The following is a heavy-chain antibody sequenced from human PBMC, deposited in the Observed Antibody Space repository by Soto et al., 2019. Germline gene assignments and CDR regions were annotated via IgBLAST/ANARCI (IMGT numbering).Heavy chain of an antibody. CDR2: IIPMFGTP. V-gene: IGHV1-69*01. CDR1: GGTFSTHA. CDR3: AREGGYSYGLSRGHPFDP. Sequence: QVHLVQSGAEVKKPGSSVTVSCKASGGTFSTHAISWVRQVPGQGLEWMGGIIPMFGTPNYAHKFQVRLSITADESTTTAYVERSSLRSDDTALYYGAREGGYSYGLSRGHPFDPWGQGTLVTVSS. J-gene: IGHJ5*02. D-gene: IGHD5-18*01.